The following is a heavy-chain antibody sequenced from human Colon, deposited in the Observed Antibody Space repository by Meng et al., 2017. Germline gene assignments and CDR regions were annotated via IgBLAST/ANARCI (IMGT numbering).Heavy chain of an antibody. Sequence: GESLKISCAASGFNVNTYYMDWVRQAPGKGLEWVSVIYTSDITYYTDSVKGRFTISRDSSKNTLYLQMNNLRDEDTAVYYCARENMYFGSGQNDAFDIWGQGTLVTVSS. V-gene: IGHV3-53*01. CDR2: IYTSDIT. CDR3: ARENMYFGSGQNDAFDI. CDR1: GFNVNTYY. D-gene: IGHD3-10*01. J-gene: IGHJ3*02.